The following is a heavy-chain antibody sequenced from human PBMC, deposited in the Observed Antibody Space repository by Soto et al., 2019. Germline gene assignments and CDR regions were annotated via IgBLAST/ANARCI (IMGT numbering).Heavy chain of an antibody. Sequence: ASVKVSCKASGYTFTIYCISWVRQAPGQGLEWMGWISAYNGNTNYAQKLQGRVTVTTDTSTSTAYMELRSLRSDDTAVYYCARGRICSSTSCYADFDDWGQGTLVTVSS. V-gene: IGHV1-18*01. CDR1: GYTFTIYC. D-gene: IGHD2-2*01. CDR3: ARGRICSSTSCYADFDD. CDR2: ISAYNGNT. J-gene: IGHJ4*02.